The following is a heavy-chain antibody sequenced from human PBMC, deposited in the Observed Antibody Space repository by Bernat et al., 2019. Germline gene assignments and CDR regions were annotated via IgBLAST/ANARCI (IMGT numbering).Heavy chain of an antibody. D-gene: IGHD5-18*01. J-gene: IGHJ5*02. CDR1: GFTFSSYG. V-gene: IGHV3-33*01. CDR2: IWYDGSNK. CDR3: ARESSDVDTAMAPLLDSMGFDP. Sequence: QVQLVESGGGVVQPGRSLRLSCAASGFTFSSYGMHWVRQAPGKGLEWVAVIWYDGSNKYYADSVKARFTISRDNSKNTLYLQMNSLRAEDTAVYYCARESSDVDTAMAPLLDSMGFDPWGQGTLVTVSS.